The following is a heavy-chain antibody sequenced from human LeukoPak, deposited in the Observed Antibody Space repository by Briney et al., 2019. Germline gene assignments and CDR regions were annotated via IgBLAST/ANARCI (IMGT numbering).Heavy chain of an antibody. CDR3: ARDYVSGSFGP. Sequence: PGRSLRLSCAASGFTFSSYAMHWVRQAPGKGLEWVAVISYDGSNKYYADSVKGRFTISRDNSKNTLYLQMNSLRAEDTAVYYCARDYVSGSFGPWGQGTLVTVSS. CDR1: GFTFSSYA. D-gene: IGHD3-10*01. J-gene: IGHJ5*02. CDR2: ISYDGSNK. V-gene: IGHV3-30*04.